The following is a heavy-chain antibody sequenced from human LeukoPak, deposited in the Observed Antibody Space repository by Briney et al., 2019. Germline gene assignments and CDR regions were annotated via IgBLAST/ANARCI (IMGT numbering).Heavy chain of an antibody. J-gene: IGHJ4*02. CDR1: GGSLRSFSYF. Sequence: SETLSLTCSVSGGSLRSFSYFWGWIRLPPGKGLEWIGEINHSGSTNYNPSLKSRVTISVDTSKNQFSLKLSSVTAADTAVYYCIGPQFRYWGQGTLVTVSS. CDR3: IGPQFRY. CDR2: INHSGST. V-gene: IGHV4-39*07.